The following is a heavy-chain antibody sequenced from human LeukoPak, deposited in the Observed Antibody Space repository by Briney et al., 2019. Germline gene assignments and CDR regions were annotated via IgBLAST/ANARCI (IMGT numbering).Heavy chain of an antibody. CDR3: ARHEVGFCSGGSCPYYFDY. Sequence: PSETLSLTCTVSGGSISSYYWSWIRQPPGKGLEWIGYIYYSGTTRYNPSLESRLTILVDTSKNQFSLKLSSVSAADTAVYYCARHEVGFCSGGSCPYYFDYWGQGTLVTVSS. D-gene: IGHD2-15*01. CDR1: GGSISSYY. V-gene: IGHV4-59*08. CDR2: IYYSGTT. J-gene: IGHJ4*02.